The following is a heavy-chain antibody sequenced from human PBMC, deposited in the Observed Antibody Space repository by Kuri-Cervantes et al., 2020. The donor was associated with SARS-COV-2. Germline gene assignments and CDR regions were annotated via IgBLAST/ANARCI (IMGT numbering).Heavy chain of an antibody. CDR3: ARPRGGNAHYFDY. CDR2: IYYSGST. D-gene: IGHD2-15*01. CDR1: GGSISSGDYY. V-gene: IGHV4-30-4*08. J-gene: IGHJ4*02. Sequence: SETLSLTCTVSGGSISSGDYYWSWIRQPPGKGLEWIGYIYYSGSTYYNPSLKSRVTISVDTSKNQFSLKLSSVTAADTAVYYCARPRGGNAHYFDYWGQGTLVTVSS.